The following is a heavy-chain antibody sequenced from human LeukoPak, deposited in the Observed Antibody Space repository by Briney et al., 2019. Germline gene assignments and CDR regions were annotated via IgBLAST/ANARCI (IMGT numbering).Heavy chain of an antibody. D-gene: IGHD3-3*01. CDR2: INPSGGST. CDR1: GYTFTSYA. V-gene: IGHV1-46*01. Sequence: GASVKVSCKASGYTFTSYAMNWVRQAPGQGLEWMGIINPSGGSTSYAQKFQGRVTMTRDTSTSTVYMELSSLRSEDTAVYYCARDITGPNVPRGPWGQGTLVTVSS. CDR3: ARDITGPNVPRGP. J-gene: IGHJ5*02.